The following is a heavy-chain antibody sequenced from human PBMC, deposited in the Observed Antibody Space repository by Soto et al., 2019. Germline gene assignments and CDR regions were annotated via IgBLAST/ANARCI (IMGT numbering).Heavy chain of an antibody. D-gene: IGHD3-10*01. J-gene: IGHJ6*02. V-gene: IGHV3-30*18. CDR2: ISYDGSNK. Sequence: QVQVVESGGGVVQPGRSLRLSCAASGFTFSSYGMHWVRQAPGKGLEWVAVISYDGSNKYYADSVKGRCTISRDNSKNTSYVKMTRPRCECTGVYCCAKELRCITVGRGVSRSDGTDAGGQGTRLTVSS. CDR3: AKELRCITVGRGVSRSDGTDA. CDR1: GFTFSSYG.